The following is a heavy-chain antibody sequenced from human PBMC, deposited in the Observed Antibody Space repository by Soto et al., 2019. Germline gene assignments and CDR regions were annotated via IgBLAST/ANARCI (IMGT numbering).Heavy chain of an antibody. D-gene: IGHD4-17*01. Sequence: PSETLSLTCTVSGGSISSGGYYWSWIRQHPGKGLEWIGYIYYSGSTYYNPSLKSRVTISVDTSKNQFSLKLSSVTAADTAVFYCARDAPTVTGRFFDYWVQGTLVTVSS. CDR1: GGSISSGGYY. CDR3: ARDAPTVTGRFFDY. J-gene: IGHJ4*02. V-gene: IGHV4-31*03. CDR2: IYYSGST.